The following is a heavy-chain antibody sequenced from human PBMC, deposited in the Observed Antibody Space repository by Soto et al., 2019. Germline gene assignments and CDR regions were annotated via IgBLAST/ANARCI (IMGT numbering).Heavy chain of an antibody. J-gene: IGHJ4*02. D-gene: IGHD3-9*01. Sequence: PSETLSLTCTVSGGSISSYYWSWIRQPAGKGLEWIGRIYTSGSTNYNPSLKSRVTMSVDTSKNQFSLKLSSVTAADTAVYYCARTNYDILTGYSFDYWGQGTLVTVSS. CDR1: GGSISSYY. CDR3: ARTNYDILTGYSFDY. V-gene: IGHV4-4*07. CDR2: IYTSGST.